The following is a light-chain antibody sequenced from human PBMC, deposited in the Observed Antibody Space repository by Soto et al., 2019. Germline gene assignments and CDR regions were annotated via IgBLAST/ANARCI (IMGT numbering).Light chain of an antibody. Sequence: EIVLTQSPGTLSLSPGERATLSCRASQSVTKKNLNWYQQKPGQAPRLLIYGASIRATGIPDRFSGSGSETDFTLTISRLEPEDFALYYCQQYGSSAPITFGQGTRLEIK. V-gene: IGKV3-20*01. CDR2: GAS. J-gene: IGKJ5*01. CDR1: QSVTKKN. CDR3: QQYGSSAPIT.